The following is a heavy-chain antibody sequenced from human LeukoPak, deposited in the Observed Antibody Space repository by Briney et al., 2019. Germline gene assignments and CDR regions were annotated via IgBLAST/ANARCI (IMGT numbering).Heavy chain of an antibody. V-gene: IGHV3-15*01. Sequence: GGSLRLSCAVSGFSFSHAWMSWVRQAPGKGLEWLGRIKTRPEGGTAEYTAPVKGRFTISRDDSKNTLYLQMNSLKTEDTALYYCTTGVAYDILTGYFNVGAFDIWGQGTMVTVSS. CDR1: GFSFSHAW. CDR3: TTGVAYDILTGYFNVGAFDI. CDR2: IKTRPEGGTA. J-gene: IGHJ3*02. D-gene: IGHD3-9*01.